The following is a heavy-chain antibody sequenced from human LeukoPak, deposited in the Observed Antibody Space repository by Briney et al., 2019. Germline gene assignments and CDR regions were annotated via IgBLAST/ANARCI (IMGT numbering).Heavy chain of an antibody. V-gene: IGHV4-34*01. Sequence: PSETLSLTCAVYGGSFSGYYWSWIRQPPGKGLEWIGEINHSGGTNYNPSLKSRVTISVDTSKNQFSLKLSSVTAADTAVYYCAINPYYDFWSGRSGGDYWGQGTLVTVSS. CDR1: GGSFSGYY. D-gene: IGHD3-3*01. J-gene: IGHJ4*02. CDR2: INHSGGT. CDR3: AINPYYDFWSGRSGGDY.